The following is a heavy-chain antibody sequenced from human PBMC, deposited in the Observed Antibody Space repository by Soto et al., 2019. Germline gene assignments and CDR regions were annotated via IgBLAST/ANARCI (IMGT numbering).Heavy chain of an antibody. Sequence: EVQLVESGGGLVKPGGSLRLSCAASGFTFSSYSMNWVRPAPGQGLEWVSSISSSSSYIYYADSVKGRVTISRDNAKNSLYLQMNSLRAEYTAVYYCATMTTVTSDYCGQGTLVTVAS. CDR2: ISSSSSYI. V-gene: IGHV3-21*01. CDR1: GFTFSSYS. CDR3: ATMTTVTSDY. D-gene: IGHD4-4*01. J-gene: IGHJ4*02.